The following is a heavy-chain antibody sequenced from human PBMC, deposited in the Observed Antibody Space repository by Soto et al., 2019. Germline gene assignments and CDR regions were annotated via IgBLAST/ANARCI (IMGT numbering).Heavy chain of an antibody. CDR1: GFIFSTSA. D-gene: IGHD6-19*01. J-gene: IGHJ6*02. CDR3: AKGPPQYTSGGRATPEGYGMDV. V-gene: IGHV3-23*01. Sequence: EVQLLESGGGLVQPGGSLGLTCAASGFIFSTSAINWVRQAPGKGLEWVSVISGSGDYTYYADSVKGRFTISRDNSKNTVYLQMNRLTAEDTAVYYCAKGPPQYTSGGRATPEGYGMDVWGQGTTVTVSS. CDR2: ISGSGDYT.